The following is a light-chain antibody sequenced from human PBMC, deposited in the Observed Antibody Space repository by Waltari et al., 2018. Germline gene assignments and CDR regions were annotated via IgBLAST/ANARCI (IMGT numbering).Light chain of an antibody. CDR2: DAS. CDR3: QQHGSFPQK. Sequence: EIVLTQSPGTLSLSPGEGATLSCRASQSIINNYLAWYQQRPGQAPRLLVYDASSRATGIPDRFSGSGSGTDFTLTISRLEPEDFALYFCQQHGSFPQKFGQGTKVEIK. J-gene: IGKJ1*01. V-gene: IGKV3-20*01. CDR1: QSIINNY.